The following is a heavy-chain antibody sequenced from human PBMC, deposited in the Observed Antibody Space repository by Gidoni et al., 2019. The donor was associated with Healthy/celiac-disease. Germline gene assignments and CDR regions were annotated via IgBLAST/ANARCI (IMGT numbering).Heavy chain of an antibody. D-gene: IGHD2-21*02. J-gene: IGHJ6*02. V-gene: IGHV3-21*01. CDR2: ISSSSSYI. Sequence: EVQLVESGGGLVKPGGSLRLSCAASGFTFSSYSMNWVSSISSSSSYIYYADSVKGRFTISRDNAKNSLYLQMNSLRAEDTAVYYCARGGVVTAMGGYYYYGMDVWGQGTTVTVSS. CDR1: GFTFSSYS. CDR3: ARGGVVTAMGGYYYYGMDV.